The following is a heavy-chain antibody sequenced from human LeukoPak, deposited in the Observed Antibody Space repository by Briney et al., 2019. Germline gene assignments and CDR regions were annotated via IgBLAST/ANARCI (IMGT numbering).Heavy chain of an antibody. CDR2: ISYDGSNK. CDR1: GFTFNSFG. CDR3: AKRMGPSIAASDLDY. J-gene: IGHJ4*02. D-gene: IGHD6-13*01. Sequence: GGSLRLSCAASGFTFNSFGMYWVRQAPGKGLEWVAVISYDGSNKHYGDSVKGRFTISRDNSKNTLYLQMNSLRAEDTAVYYCAKRMGPSIAASDLDYWGQGTLVTVSS. V-gene: IGHV3-30*18.